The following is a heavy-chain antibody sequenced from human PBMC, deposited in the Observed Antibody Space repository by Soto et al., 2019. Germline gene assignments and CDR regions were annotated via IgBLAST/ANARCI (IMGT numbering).Heavy chain of an antibody. Sequence: ASVKVSCKASGYTFTSYAMHWVRQAPGQRLEWTGWINAGNGNTKYSQKFQGRVTITRDTSASTAYMELSSLRSEDTAVYYCASLAAAGNYYYYGMDVWGQGTTVTVSS. CDR3: ASLAAAGNYYYYGMDV. CDR1: GYTFTSYA. V-gene: IGHV1-3*01. J-gene: IGHJ6*02. D-gene: IGHD6-13*01. CDR2: INAGNGNT.